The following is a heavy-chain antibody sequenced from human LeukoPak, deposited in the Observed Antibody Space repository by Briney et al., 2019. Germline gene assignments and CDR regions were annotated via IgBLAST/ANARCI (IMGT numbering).Heavy chain of an antibody. CDR1: GGTFSSYA. Sequence: SVKVSCKASGGTFSSYAISWVRQAPGQGLEWMGGIIPIFGTANYAQKFQGRVTITADESTSTAYMELSNLRSEDTAVYYCARGGPYGDYLDAFDIWGQGTMVTVSS. J-gene: IGHJ3*02. V-gene: IGHV1-69*13. D-gene: IGHD4-17*01. CDR2: IIPIFGTA. CDR3: ARGGPYGDYLDAFDI.